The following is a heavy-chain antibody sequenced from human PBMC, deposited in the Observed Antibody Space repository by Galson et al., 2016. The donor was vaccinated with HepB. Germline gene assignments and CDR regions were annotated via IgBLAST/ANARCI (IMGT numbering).Heavy chain of an antibody. V-gene: IGHV3-49*04. D-gene: IGHD6-19*01. CDR3: ARERGWYIDAFDI. CDR1: GLTFSYAW. J-gene: IGHJ3*02. CDR2: IRTQAYGGTT. Sequence: SLRLSCAASGLTFSYAWMSWVRQAPGKGLEWVAFIRTQAYGGTTEYAASVKGRFIILRDDSKNIVSLQMNSLKSEDTAVYLCARERGWYIDAFDIWGRGTVVTVSS.